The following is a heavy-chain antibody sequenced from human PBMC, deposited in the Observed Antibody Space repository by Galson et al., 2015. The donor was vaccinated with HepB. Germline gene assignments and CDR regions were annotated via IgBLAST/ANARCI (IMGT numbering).Heavy chain of an antibody. D-gene: IGHD6-25*01. Sequence: SVKVSCKASGGTFSSYAISWVRQAPGQGLEWMGGIIPIFGTANYAQKFQGRVTITADESTSTAYMELSSLRSEDTAVYYCARDGIAADEPHTTNWFDPWGQGTLVTVSS. CDR1: GGTFSSYA. V-gene: IGHV1-69*13. J-gene: IGHJ5*02. CDR2: IIPIFGTA. CDR3: ARDGIAADEPHTTNWFDP.